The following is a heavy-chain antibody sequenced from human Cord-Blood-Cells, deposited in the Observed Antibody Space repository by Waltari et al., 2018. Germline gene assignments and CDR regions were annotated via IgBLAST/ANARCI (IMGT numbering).Heavy chain of an antibody. V-gene: IGHV3-53*01. CDR1: GFTVSSNY. D-gene: IGHD5-12*01. CDR2: IYSGGST. J-gene: IGHJ4*02. Sequence: EVQLVESGGGLIQPGGSLRLSCAASGFTVSSNYMSWVRQAPGKGLEWVSVIYSGGSTYYADAVKGRFTISRDNSKNTLYLQMNSLRAEDTAVYYCARVSRYSGYDFDYWGQGTLVTVSS. CDR3: ARVSRYSGYDFDY.